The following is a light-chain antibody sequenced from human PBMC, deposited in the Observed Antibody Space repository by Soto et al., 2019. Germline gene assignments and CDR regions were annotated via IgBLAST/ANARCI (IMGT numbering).Light chain of an antibody. Sequence: EIVMTQSPATLSVSPGERATLSCRASQSVSSNLAWYQHKPGQSPRLLIYGASARATGIPARFSGGGSGAEYTLTISSLQSEDFAVYYRQQYDKWPRTVGQGTKGAIK. V-gene: IGKV3-15*01. CDR3: QQYDKWPRT. J-gene: IGKJ1*01. CDR1: QSVSSN. CDR2: GAS.